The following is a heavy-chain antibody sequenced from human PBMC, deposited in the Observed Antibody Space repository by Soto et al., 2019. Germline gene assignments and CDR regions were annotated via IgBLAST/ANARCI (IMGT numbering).Heavy chain of an antibody. J-gene: IGHJ6*02. CDR1: GGTFGSYA. D-gene: IGHD2-2*01. Sequence: QVQLVQSGAEVKKPGSSVKVSCKASGGTFGSYAISWVRQAPGQGLEWMGGIIPITATANYAQKFQGRVTITADESTTTASRQLSSLRSEETAVYYCARSQGSSTSLEIYYYYYYGMDVWGQGTTVTVSS. CDR3: ARSQGSSTSLEIYYYYYYGMDV. V-gene: IGHV1-69*01. CDR2: IIPITATA.